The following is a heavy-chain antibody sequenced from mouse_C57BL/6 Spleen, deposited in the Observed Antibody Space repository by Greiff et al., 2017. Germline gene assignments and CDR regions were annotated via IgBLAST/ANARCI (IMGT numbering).Heavy chain of an antibody. CDR2: ISSGGDYI. J-gene: IGHJ4*01. CDR1: GFTFSSYA. D-gene: IGHD6-1*01. Sequence: EVKVVESGEGLVKPGGSLKLSCAASGFTFSSYAMSWVRQTPEKRLEWVAYISSGGDYIYYADTVKGRFTISRDNARNTLYLQMSSLKSEDTAMYYCTRDRGGYAMDYWGQGTSVTVSS. CDR3: TRDRGGYAMDY. V-gene: IGHV5-9-1*02.